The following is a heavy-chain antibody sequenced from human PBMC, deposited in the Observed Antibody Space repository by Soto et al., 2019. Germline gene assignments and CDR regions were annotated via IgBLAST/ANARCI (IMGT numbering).Heavy chain of an antibody. CDR3: ARGYYDFWSGYYRYYFDY. V-gene: IGHV4-34*01. CDR2: INHSGST. J-gene: IGHJ4*02. CDR1: GGSFSGYY. D-gene: IGHD3-3*01. Sequence: PSETLSLTCAVYGGSFSGYYWSWIRQPPGKGLEWIGEINHSGSTNYNPSLKSRVTISVDTSKNQFSLKLSSVTAADTAVYYCARGYYDFWSGYYRYYFDYWGQGTLVTVS.